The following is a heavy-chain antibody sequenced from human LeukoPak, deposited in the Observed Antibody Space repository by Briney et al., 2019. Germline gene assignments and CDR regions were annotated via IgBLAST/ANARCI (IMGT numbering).Heavy chain of an antibody. Sequence: ASVKVSCKASGYTFTGYYMHWVRQAPGQGLEWMGRINPNSGGTNYAQKFQGRVTMTRDTSISTAYMELSRLRSDDTAVYYCARSLIGKVVVAANHWFDPWGQGTLVTVSS. J-gene: IGHJ5*02. D-gene: IGHD2-15*01. CDR3: ARSLIGKVVVAANHWFDP. CDR1: GYTFTGYY. V-gene: IGHV1-2*06. CDR2: INPNSGGT.